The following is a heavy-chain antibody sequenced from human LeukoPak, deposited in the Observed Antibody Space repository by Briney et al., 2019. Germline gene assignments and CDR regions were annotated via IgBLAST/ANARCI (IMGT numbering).Heavy chain of an antibody. CDR2: ISGSGGST. CDR3: AKDREAAANTYYFDY. J-gene: IGHJ4*02. CDR1: GFTFSSYA. V-gene: IGHV3-23*01. Sequence: GGSLRLSCAASGFTFSSYAMSWVREAPGKGLEWVSGISGSGGSTYYADSVKGRFTMSRDNSKNTLHLQMNSLRAEDTAVYYCAKDREAAANTYYFDYWGQGTLVTVSS. D-gene: IGHD6-13*01.